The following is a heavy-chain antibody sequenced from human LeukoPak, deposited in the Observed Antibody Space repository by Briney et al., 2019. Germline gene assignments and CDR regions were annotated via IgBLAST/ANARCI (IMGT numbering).Heavy chain of an antibody. CDR1: GYTFTSYD. D-gene: IGHD6-13*01. J-gene: IGHJ3*02. CDR2: TNPNSGYT. V-gene: IGHV1-8*01. CDR3: ARGNRPYTSSWSSLAFDI. Sequence: ASVKVSCKASGYTFTSYDINWVRQATGQGLEWMGWTNPNSGYTGFAQKFQGRVTMTRNTAIDTAYMEMSGLTSEDTAVYYCARGNRPYTSSWSSLAFDIWGQGTMVAVSS.